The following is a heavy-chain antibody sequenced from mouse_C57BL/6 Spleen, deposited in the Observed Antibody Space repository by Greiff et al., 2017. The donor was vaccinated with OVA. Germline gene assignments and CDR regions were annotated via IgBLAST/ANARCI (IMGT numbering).Heavy chain of an antibody. CDR1: GYTFTDYY. V-gene: IGHV1-26*01. J-gene: IGHJ2*01. Sequence: VQLQQSGPELVKPGASVKISCKASGYTFTDYYMNWVKQSHGKSLEWIGDINPNNGGTSYNQKFKGKATLTVDKSSSTAYMELRSLTSEDSAVYYCARAFITTVVGYWGQGTTLTVSS. CDR2: INPNNGGT. CDR3: ARAFITTVVGY. D-gene: IGHD1-1*01.